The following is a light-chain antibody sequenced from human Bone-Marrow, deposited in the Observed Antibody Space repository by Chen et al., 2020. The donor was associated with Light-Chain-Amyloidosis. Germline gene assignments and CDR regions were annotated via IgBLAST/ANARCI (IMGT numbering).Light chain of an antibody. Sequence: DIQMTQSPSSLSLSIGDRVTITCQASQDISHYLNWYQQKPGKAPKLLIYDASNLETGVPSRFSGSGFGTDFTFTISSLLPEDIATYYCQQYNNLPLTVGGGTKVEIK. V-gene: IGKV1-33*01. J-gene: IGKJ4*01. CDR2: DAS. CDR1: QDISHY. CDR3: QQYNNLPLT.